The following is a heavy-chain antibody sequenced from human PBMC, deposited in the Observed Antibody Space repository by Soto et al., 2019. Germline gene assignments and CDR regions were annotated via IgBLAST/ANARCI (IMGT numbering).Heavy chain of an antibody. Sequence: PGGSLRLSCAASGFTFDDYAMHWVRQAPGKGLEWVSGISWNSGSIGYADSVKGRFTISRDNAKNSLYLQMNSLRAEDTALYYCAKGSLAVAVGILDYRGQGTSVTVSS. D-gene: IGHD6-19*01. CDR2: ISWNSGSI. J-gene: IGHJ4*02. CDR1: GFTFDDYA. V-gene: IGHV3-9*01. CDR3: AKGSLAVAVGILDY.